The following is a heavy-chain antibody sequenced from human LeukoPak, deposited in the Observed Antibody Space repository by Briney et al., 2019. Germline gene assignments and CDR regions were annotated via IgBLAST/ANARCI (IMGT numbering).Heavy chain of an antibody. CDR1: GGSFSGYY. CDR2: INHSGST. CDR3: ARAEYGDYHWFDP. Sequence: PSETLSLTCAVYGGSFSGYYWSWIRQPPGKGLEWIGEINHSGSTNYNPSLKSRVTISVDTSKNQISLKLSSVTAADTAVYYCARAEYGDYHWFDPWGQGTLVTVSS. D-gene: IGHD4-17*01. J-gene: IGHJ5*02. V-gene: IGHV4-34*01.